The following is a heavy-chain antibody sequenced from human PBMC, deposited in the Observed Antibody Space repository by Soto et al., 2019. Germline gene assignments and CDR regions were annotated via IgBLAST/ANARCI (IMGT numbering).Heavy chain of an antibody. CDR3: VKDWSGDNCPCMDV. CDR1: GFSFSNYA. J-gene: IGHJ6*02. CDR2: ISHNGATT. Sequence: EVQLLESGGGLIQPGGSLRLSCAAAGFSFSNYAMTWVRQAPGKGLEWVSTISHNGATTYYADSVKGRFTISRDNSKNTVYLQMNSLSAEEAAIYYCVKDWSGDNCPCMDVLGQGTTVTVSS. V-gene: IGHV3-23*01. D-gene: IGHD3-3*01.